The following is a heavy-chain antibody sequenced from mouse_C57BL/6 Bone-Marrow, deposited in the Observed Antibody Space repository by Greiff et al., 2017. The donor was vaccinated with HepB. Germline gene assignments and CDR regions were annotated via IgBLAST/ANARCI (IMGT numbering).Heavy chain of an antibody. D-gene: IGHD2-14*01. CDR2: ISSGGSYT. CDR1: GFTFSSYG. CDR3: ARQRYPYAMDY. V-gene: IGHV5-6*01. J-gene: IGHJ4*01. Sequence: EVQLVESGGDLVKPGGSLKLSCAASGFTFSSYGMSWVRQTPDKRLEWVATISSGGSYTYYPDSVKGRFTISRDNAKNTLYLQMSSLKSEDTAMYYCARQRYPYAMDYWGQGTSGTVSS.